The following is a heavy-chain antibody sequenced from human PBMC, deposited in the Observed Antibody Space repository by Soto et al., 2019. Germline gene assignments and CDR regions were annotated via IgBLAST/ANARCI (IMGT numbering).Heavy chain of an antibody. Sequence: PGGSLRLSCAASGFTFINYWMNWVRRAPGKGLEWVANIKQDGSEKYYVDSVRGRFTISRDNAKTSLYLQMNSLRAEDTAVYYCARGGRRSGSYADAFDIWGQGTMVTVSS. CDR3: ARGGRRSGSYADAFDI. CDR2: IKQDGSEK. J-gene: IGHJ3*02. D-gene: IGHD1-26*01. CDR1: GFTFINYW. V-gene: IGHV3-7*03.